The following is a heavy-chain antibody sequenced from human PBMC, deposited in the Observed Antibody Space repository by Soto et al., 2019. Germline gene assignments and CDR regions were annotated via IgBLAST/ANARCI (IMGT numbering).Heavy chain of an antibody. J-gene: IGHJ4*02. Sequence: QVQLQQWGAGLLKPSETLSLTCAVYGGSFSGYYWSWIRQPPRKGLEWIGEINHSGSTNYNPSLKSRVTISVATSKNQSSLKLSSVTAADTAVYYCARGGGDIVVVVAATRYYFDYWGQGPLVTVSS. CDR3: ARGGGDIVVVVAATRYYFDY. V-gene: IGHV4-34*01. D-gene: IGHD2-15*01. CDR2: INHSGST. CDR1: GGSFSGYY.